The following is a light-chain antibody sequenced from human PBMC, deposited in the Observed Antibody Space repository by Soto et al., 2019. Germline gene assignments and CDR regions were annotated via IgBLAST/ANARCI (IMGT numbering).Light chain of an antibody. CDR1: NLEEKY. J-gene: IGLJ3*02. CDR3: QAWDRSTVV. Sequence: SYELIQPPSVSVSPGQTASITCFGDNLEEKYVYWYQRKPGQSPVLVMYQDRKRPSGIPERFTGSNSGNTATLTIGGTQAMDEADYYCQAWDRSTVVFGGGTKLTVL. V-gene: IGLV3-1*01. CDR2: QDR.